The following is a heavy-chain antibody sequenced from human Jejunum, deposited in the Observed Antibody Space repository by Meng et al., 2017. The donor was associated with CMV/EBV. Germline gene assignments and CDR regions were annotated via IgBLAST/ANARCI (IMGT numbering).Heavy chain of an antibody. J-gene: IGHJ3*02. CDR2: VSKDGVNK. Sequence: AYGFPFSIYTMHWVRQAPGKGLQWVALVSKDGVNKYYGDSVKGRFTISRDNSKNTLYLQMDSLRPEDTAMYYCAREPQLEIDAFDIWGQGTVVTVSS. V-gene: IGHV3-30-3*01. CDR1: GFPFSIYT. D-gene: IGHD1-1*01. CDR3: AREPQLEIDAFDI.